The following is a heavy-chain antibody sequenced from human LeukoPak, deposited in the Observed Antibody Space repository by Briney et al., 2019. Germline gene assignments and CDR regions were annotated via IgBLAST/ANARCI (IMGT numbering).Heavy chain of an antibody. Sequence: GASVKVSCKASGGTFSSYAISWVRQAPGQGLEWMGWISAYNGNTHYAQKLQGRVTMTTDTSTSTVYMELRSLRSDDTAVYYCARGSPPRRNYDSRGYYSYYFDYWGQGTLSPSPQ. V-gene: IGHV1-18*01. CDR2: ISAYNGNT. J-gene: IGHJ4*02. CDR1: GGTFSSYA. CDR3: ARGSPPRRNYDSRGYYSYYFDY. D-gene: IGHD3-22*01.